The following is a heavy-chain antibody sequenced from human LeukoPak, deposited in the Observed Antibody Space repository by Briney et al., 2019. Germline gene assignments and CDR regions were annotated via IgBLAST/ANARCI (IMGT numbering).Heavy chain of an antibody. CDR1: GGSYSGYY. V-gene: IGHV4-34*01. D-gene: IGHD3-10*01. Sequence: SETLSLTCAVYGGSYSGYYWSWIRQPPGKGLEWIGEINHSGSTNYNPSLKSRVTISVDTSKNQFSLKLSSVTAADTAVYYCASVPLVRGTAYFDYWGQGTLVTVSS. CDR2: INHSGST. J-gene: IGHJ4*02. CDR3: ASVPLVRGTAYFDY.